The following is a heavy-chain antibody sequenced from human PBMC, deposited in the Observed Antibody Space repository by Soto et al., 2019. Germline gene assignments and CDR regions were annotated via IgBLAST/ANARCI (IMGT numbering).Heavy chain of an antibody. D-gene: IGHD2-15*01. J-gene: IGHJ5*02. Sequence: PSETLSLTCTVSGGSISSYYWSWIRQPPWKGLEWIGYIYCSGSTNYNPSLKSRVTISVDRSKNQFSLKLSSVTAADTAVYYCARGYCSGGSCYSILWFDPWGQGXLVTVSS. CDR2: IYCSGST. CDR1: GGSISSYY. CDR3: ARGYCSGGSCYSILWFDP. V-gene: IGHV4-59*12.